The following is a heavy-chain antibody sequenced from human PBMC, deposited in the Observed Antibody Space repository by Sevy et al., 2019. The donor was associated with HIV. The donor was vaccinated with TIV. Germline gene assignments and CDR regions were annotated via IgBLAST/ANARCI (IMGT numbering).Heavy chain of an antibody. V-gene: IGHV3-30*18. CDR1: GFTFSNFG. Sequence: GGSLRLSCAASGFTFSNFGIHWVRQAPGKGLEWVAVVSHDGTLRYYADSVRGRFSISRDNSKNTMHLQMNSLRKEDTAMYYCAKGSRATDSAFDFWGQGTMVTVSS. CDR3: AKGSRATDSAFDF. D-gene: IGHD3-22*01. J-gene: IGHJ3*01. CDR2: VSHDGTLR.